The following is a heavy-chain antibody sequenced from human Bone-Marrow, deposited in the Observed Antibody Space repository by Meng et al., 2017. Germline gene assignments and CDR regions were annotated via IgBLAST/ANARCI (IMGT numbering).Heavy chain of an antibody. J-gene: IGHJ3*02. CDR3: ARDDTDYGGNSHDAFDI. CDR2: IWYDGRNK. Sequence: GESLKISCAASGFTFSSYGMHWVRQAPGKGLEWVAVIWYDGRNKYYADSVKGRFTISRDNSKNTLYLQMNSLRAEDTAVYYCARDDTDYGGNSHDAFDIWGQGTMVTVSS. V-gene: IGHV3-33*01. D-gene: IGHD4-23*01. CDR1: GFTFSSYG.